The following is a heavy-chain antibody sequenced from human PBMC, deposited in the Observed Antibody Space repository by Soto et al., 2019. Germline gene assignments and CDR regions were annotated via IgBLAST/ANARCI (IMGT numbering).Heavy chain of an antibody. Sequence: SVKVSCKASGGTFSSYAISWVRQAPGQGLEWMGGIIPIFGTANYAQKFQGRVTITADESTSTAYMELSSLRSEDTAVYYCARVPELELPRLYFDYWGQGTLVTVSS. V-gene: IGHV1-69*13. D-gene: IGHD1-7*01. CDR3: ARVPELELPRLYFDY. CDR1: GGTFSSYA. CDR2: IIPIFGTA. J-gene: IGHJ4*02.